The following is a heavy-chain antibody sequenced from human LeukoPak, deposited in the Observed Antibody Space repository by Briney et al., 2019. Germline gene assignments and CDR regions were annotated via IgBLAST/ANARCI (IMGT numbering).Heavy chain of an antibody. CDR1: GYTFTGYY. J-gene: IGHJ6*02. V-gene: IGHV1/OR15-3*02. CDR3: ARGYCSSTSCYMDV. Sequence: ASVKVSCKASGYTFTGYYMHWVRQAAGQGLEWMGWINAGNGNIKYSQKLQGRVTITGDTSASTAYMELSSLRSEDTAVYYCARGYCSSTSCYMDVWGQGTTVT. D-gene: IGHD2-2*01. CDR2: INAGNGNI.